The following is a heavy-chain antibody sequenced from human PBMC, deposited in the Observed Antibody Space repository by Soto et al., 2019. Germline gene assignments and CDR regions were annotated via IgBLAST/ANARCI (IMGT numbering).Heavy chain of an antibody. D-gene: IGHD6-13*01. CDR3: ARLNAGPGDY. V-gene: IGHV4-39*01. Sequence: SETMSLTCTVSGGSISTSAYYWGWISQSPGKGLEWIGSVYYTGDSYYNPSLRSRVTISIDTSKNQFSLKVSSVTAADPAVYYCARLNAGPGDYWGQGTLVTVSS. CDR1: GGSISTSAYY. CDR2: VYYTGDS. J-gene: IGHJ4*02.